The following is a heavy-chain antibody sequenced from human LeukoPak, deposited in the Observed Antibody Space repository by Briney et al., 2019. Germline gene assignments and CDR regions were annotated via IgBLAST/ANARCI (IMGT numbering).Heavy chain of an antibody. J-gene: IGHJ4*02. V-gene: IGHV3-23*01. CDR3: AKDPYGTRYFDY. Sequence: GGSLRLSCAASGFTFSSHALSWVRQAPGKGLEWVSSLSGSGYNTYYADSVKGRFTISRDNSKNTVYLQMNSLRAEDTAVYYCAKDPYGTRYFDYWGQATLVTVSS. D-gene: IGHD2-2*01. CDR2: LSGSGYNT. CDR1: GFTFSSHA.